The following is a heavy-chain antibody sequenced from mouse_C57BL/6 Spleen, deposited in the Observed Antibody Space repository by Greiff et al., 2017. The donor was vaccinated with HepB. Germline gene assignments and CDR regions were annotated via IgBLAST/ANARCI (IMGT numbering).Heavy chain of an antibody. Sequence: QVQLQQPGAELVKPGASVKVSCKASGYTFTSYWMHWVKQRPGQGLEWIGRIHPSDSDTNYNQKFKGKATLTVDTSSSTAYMQLSSLTSEDSAVYYCAIAYYYGSSYPYAMDYWGQGTSVTVSS. D-gene: IGHD1-1*01. CDR1: GYTFTSYW. V-gene: IGHV1-74*01. CDR2: IHPSDSDT. J-gene: IGHJ4*01. CDR3: AIAYYYGSSYPYAMDY.